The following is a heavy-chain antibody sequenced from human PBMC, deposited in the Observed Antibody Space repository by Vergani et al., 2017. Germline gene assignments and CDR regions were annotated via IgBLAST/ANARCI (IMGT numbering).Heavy chain of an antibody. CDR1: GYSFTSYW. CDR2: IKQDGSEK. J-gene: IGHJ5*02. D-gene: IGHD5-12*01. CDR3: ARVARSPPRYSGSYNWFDP. Sequence: EVQLVQSGAEVKKPGESLKISCKGSGYSFTSYWIGWVRQMPGKGLEWVANIKQDGSEKYYVDSVKGRFTISRDNAKNSLYLQMNSLRAEDTAVYYCARVARSPPRYSGSYNWFDPWGQGTLVTVSS. V-gene: IGHV3-7*02.